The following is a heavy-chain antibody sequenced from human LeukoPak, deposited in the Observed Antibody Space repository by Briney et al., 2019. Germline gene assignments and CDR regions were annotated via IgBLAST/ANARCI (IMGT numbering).Heavy chain of an antibody. CDR3: ATLDGIAVAGTGVDY. Sequence: ASVKVSCKASGYTFTGYYMHWVRQAPGQGLEWMGWINPNSGGTNYAQKFQGRVTMTRDTSISTAYMELSRLRSDDTAVYYCATLDGIAVAGTGVDYWGQGTLVTVSS. V-gene: IGHV1-2*02. CDR1: GYTFTGYY. CDR2: INPNSGGT. D-gene: IGHD6-19*01. J-gene: IGHJ4*02.